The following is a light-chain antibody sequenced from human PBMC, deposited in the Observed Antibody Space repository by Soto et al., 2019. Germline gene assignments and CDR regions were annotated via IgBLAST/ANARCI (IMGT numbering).Light chain of an antibody. CDR1: KLGEKY. CDR3: QAWVSNTAE. V-gene: IGLV3-1*01. J-gene: IGLJ3*02. CDR2: QDN. Sequence: SSELTQPPSVSVSPGQTASITCSGDKLGEKYACWYQQKPGQSPVVVIYQDNRRPSGIPERFSGSNSGNTATLTISGTQAMDEADYYCQAWVSNTAEFGGGTKVTVL.